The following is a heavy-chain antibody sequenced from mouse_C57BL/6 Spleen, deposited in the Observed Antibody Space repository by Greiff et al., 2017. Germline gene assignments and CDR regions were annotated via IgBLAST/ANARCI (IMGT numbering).Heavy chain of an antibody. J-gene: IGHJ2*01. D-gene: IGHD1-1*01. V-gene: IGHV1-15*01. CDR3: TGDYYYGSSGY. Sequence: VQLQQSGAELVRPGASVTLSCKASGYTFTDYEMHWVKQTPVHGLEWIGAIDPETGGTAYNQKFKGKAILTADKSSSTAYMELRSLTSEDSAVYYCTGDYYYGSSGYWGQGTTLTVSS. CDR1: GYTFTDYE. CDR2: IDPETGGT.